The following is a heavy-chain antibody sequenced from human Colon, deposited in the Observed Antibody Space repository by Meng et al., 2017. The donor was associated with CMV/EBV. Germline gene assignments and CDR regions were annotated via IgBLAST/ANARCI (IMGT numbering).Heavy chain of an antibody. V-gene: IGHV3-23*03. J-gene: IGHJ4*02. CDR1: GFAFRNNA. Sequence: GGPLRLSCAASGFAFRNNAMSWVRQAPGKGLEWVSIIYSGGFTTSYADPVRGRFTISRDDSKTTLFLQMNGLRAEDTALYYCAKHDRLAFDSWGQGTLVTVSS. D-gene: IGHD3-9*01. CDR2: IYSGGFTT. CDR3: AKHDRLAFDS.